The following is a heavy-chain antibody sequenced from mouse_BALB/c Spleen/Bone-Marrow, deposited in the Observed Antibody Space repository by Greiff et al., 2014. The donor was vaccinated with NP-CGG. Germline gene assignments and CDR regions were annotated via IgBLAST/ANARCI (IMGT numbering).Heavy chain of an antibody. CDR2: IYYSGTI. J-gene: IGHJ4*01. Sequence: EVQLQQSGPGLVEPSQTVSLTCTVTGISITTGNYRWSWIRQFPGDKLEWIGYIYYSGTITYNPSLTSRTTITRDTSKNQFFLEMNSLTAEDTATYYCARDGGLRGYAMDYWGQGTSVTVSS. D-gene: IGHD2-4*01. V-gene: IGHV3-5*02. CDR3: ARDGGLRGYAMDY. CDR1: GISITTGNYR.